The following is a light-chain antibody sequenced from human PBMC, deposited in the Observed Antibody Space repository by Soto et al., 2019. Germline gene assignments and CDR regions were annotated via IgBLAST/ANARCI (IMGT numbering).Light chain of an antibody. CDR3: QQYGSSPYT. Sequence: EIVLTQSPGTLSLSPGERATLSCRASQSVSSSYLAWYQQQPGQAPRLLIYGASNRATGIPDRFSGSGSGTAFSLTISRLEPEDFAVYYCQQYGSSPYTFGHGTKLEIK. J-gene: IGKJ2*01. V-gene: IGKV3-20*01. CDR2: GAS. CDR1: QSVSSSY.